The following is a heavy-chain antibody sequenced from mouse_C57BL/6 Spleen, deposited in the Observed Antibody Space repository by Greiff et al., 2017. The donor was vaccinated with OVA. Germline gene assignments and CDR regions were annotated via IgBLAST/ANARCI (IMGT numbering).Heavy chain of an antibody. CDR3: TRPYYYYGSSYYFDY. D-gene: IGHD1-1*01. V-gene: IGHV1-15*01. J-gene: IGHJ2*01. Sequence: QVHVKQSGAELVRPGASVTLSCKASGYTFTDYEMHWVKQTPVHGLEWIGAIDPETGGTAYNQKFKGKAILTADKSSSTAYMELRSLTSEDSAVYYCTRPYYYYGSSYYFDYWGQGTTLTVSS. CDR1: GYTFTDYE. CDR2: IDPETGGT.